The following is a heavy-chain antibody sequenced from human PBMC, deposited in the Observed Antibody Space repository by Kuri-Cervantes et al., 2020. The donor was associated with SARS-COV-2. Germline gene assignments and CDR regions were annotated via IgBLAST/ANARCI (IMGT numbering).Heavy chain of an antibody. J-gene: IGHJ4*02. CDR3: AKEERTAFDY. V-gene: IGHV3-23*01. CDR1: GFSFYNYV. Sequence: GESLKISCAASGFSFYNYVMSWVRQAPGKGLEWVSGISGSGGFTYYADSVKGRFTISRDNSKNTLYLQMNSLRAEDTAVYYCAKEERTAFDYWGQGTLVTVSS. CDR2: ISGSGGFT.